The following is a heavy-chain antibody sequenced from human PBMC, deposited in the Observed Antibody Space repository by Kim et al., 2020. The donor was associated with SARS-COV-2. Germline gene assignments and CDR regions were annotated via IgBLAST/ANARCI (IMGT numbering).Heavy chain of an antibody. CDR2: INNNEKTK. Sequence: GGSLRLSCAASGFTFSNYCMHWVRQAPGKGLVCISRINNNEKTKNYVDSVKGRFTISRDNAKNTLYLQMTSLRAEDTAVYYCARGSMVATTEASSWGQGTLVTVS. J-gene: IGHJ5*02. V-gene: IGHV3-74*01. CDR3: ARGSMVATTEASS. CDR1: GFTFSNYC. D-gene: IGHD5-12*01.